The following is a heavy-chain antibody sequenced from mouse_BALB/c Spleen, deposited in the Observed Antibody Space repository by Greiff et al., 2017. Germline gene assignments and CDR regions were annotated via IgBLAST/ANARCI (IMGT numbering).Heavy chain of an antibody. J-gene: IGHJ4*01. D-gene: IGHD1-1*01. CDR2: IDPSDSET. CDR3: ARDYGSRYYAMDY. CDR1: GYSFTSYW. V-gene: IGHV1S126*01. Sequence: VKLMESGPQLVRPGASVKISCKASGYSFTSYWMHWVKQRPGQGLEWIGMIDPSDSETRLNQKFKDKATLTVDKSSSTAYMQLSSPTSEDSAVYYCARDYGSRYYAMDYWGQGTSVTVSS.